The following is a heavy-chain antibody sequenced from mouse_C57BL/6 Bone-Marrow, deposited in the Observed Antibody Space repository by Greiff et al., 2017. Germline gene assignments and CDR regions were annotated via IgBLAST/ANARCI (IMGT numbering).Heavy chain of an antibody. CDR3: ALYDYGFDV. CDR1: GYTFTSYW. V-gene: IGHV1-59*01. Sequence: QVQLKQPGAELVRPGTSVKLSCKASGYTFTSYWMHWVKQRPGQGLEWIGVIDPSDSYTNYNQKFKGKATLTVDTSSSTAYMQLSSLTSEDSAVYYCALYDYGFDVWGTGTTVTVSS. CDR2: IDPSDSYT. J-gene: IGHJ1*03. D-gene: IGHD2-4*01.